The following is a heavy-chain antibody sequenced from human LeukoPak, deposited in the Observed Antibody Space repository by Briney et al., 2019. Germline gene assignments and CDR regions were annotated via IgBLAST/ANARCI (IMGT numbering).Heavy chain of an antibody. V-gene: IGHV3-21*01. Sequence: GGSLRLSCAASGFTFSSYAMSWVRQAPGKGLEWVSSISSSSSYIYYADSVKGRFTISRDNAKNSLYLQMNSLRAEDTAVYYCASSLYCGGDCFDAFDIWGQGTMVTVSS. J-gene: IGHJ3*02. D-gene: IGHD2-21*02. CDR1: GFTFSSYA. CDR3: ASSLYCGGDCFDAFDI. CDR2: ISSSSSYI.